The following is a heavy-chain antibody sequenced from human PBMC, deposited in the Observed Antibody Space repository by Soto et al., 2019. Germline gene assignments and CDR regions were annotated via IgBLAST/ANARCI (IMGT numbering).Heavy chain of an antibody. J-gene: IGHJ6*02. CDR3: ARGNGNGIAAVDYYYGMDV. V-gene: IGHV3-11*01. D-gene: IGHD6-13*01. CDR2: ISSSGSTI. CDR1: GFTFSDYY. Sequence: QVQLVESGGGLVKPGGSLRLSCAASGFTFSDYYMSWIRQAPGKGLEWVSYISSSGSTIYYADSVNGRFTISRDNPKNALYLQMNSLRAEDTAVYYCARGNGNGIAAVDYYYGMDVWGQGTTVTVSS.